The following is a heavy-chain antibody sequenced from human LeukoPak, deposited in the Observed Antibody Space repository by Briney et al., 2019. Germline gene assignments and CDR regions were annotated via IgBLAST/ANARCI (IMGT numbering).Heavy chain of an antibody. Sequence: PSETLSLTCAVSGGSISSYYWSWIRQPPGKGLEWIGYIYYSGSTNYNPSLKSRVTISADTSRNQFSLKLSSVTAADTAVYYCASGECSGGSCYALAGYWGQGTLVTVSS. D-gene: IGHD2-15*01. CDR1: GGSISSYY. J-gene: IGHJ4*02. CDR3: ASGECSGGSCYALAGY. V-gene: IGHV4-59*01. CDR2: IYYSGST.